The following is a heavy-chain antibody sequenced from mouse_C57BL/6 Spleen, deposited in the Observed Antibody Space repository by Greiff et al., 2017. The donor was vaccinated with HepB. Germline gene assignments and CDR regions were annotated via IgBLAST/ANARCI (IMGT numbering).Heavy chain of an antibody. CDR2: IDPEDGET. CDR1: GFNIKDYY. Sequence: VHVKQSGAELVKPGASVKLSCTASGFNIKDYYMHWVKQRTEQGLEWIGRIDPEDGETKYAPKFQGKATITADTSSNTAYLQPSSLTSKDTAVYYSARALLLRSTWFAYWGQGTLVTVSA. D-gene: IGHD1-1*01. V-gene: IGHV14-2*01. CDR3: ARALLLRSTWFAY. J-gene: IGHJ3*01.